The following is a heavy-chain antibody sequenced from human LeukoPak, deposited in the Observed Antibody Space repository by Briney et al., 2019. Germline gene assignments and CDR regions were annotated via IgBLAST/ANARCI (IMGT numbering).Heavy chain of an antibody. CDR2: ISWNSGSI. D-gene: IGHD2-15*01. V-gene: IGHV3-9*01. Sequence: QTGRSLRLSCAASGFTFDDYAMHWVRQAPGKGLEWVSGISWNSGSIGYADSVKGRFTISRDSSKNTLFLQMNRLRPEDAAVYYCAKAPVTTCRGAFCYPFDYWGLGTLVTVSS. J-gene: IGHJ4*02. CDR3: AKAPVTTCRGAFCYPFDY. CDR1: GFTFDDYA.